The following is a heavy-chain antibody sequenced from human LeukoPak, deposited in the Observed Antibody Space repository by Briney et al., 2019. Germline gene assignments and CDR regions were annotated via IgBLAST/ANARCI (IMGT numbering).Heavy chain of an antibody. Sequence: ASVKVSCKASGYTFTGYYLHWVRQAPGQGLEWMGWINPNSGGTNYGQNFQGRVTMTRDTSISSAYMELSRLRSDDTAVYYCARNRGFSYVSRFDFDYWGQGTLVTVSS. D-gene: IGHD5-18*01. CDR1: GYTFTGYY. CDR3: ARNRGFSYVSRFDFDY. J-gene: IGHJ4*02. V-gene: IGHV1-2*02. CDR2: INPNSGGT.